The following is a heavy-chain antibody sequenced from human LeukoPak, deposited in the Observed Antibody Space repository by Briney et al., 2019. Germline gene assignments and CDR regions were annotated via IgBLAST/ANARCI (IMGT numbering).Heavy chain of an antibody. D-gene: IGHD2-2*01. CDR1: LYTLTVYY. V-gene: IGHV1-2*02. J-gene: IGHJ1*01. CDR3: ARSGLYAEYHQH. Sequence: ASETVSLTPSLYTLTVYYIHWVRQPPRQGRAWMGWINPKSGGTQYAHKLQGTVTMTRDTSTRTAYLDLSRLRSDDTAVYYCARSGLYAEYHQHWGQGTPVTVSS. CDR2: INPKSGGT.